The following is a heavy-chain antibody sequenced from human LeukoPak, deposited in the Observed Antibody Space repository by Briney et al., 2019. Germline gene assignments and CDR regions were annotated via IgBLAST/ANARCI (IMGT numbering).Heavy chain of an antibody. CDR3: AKRGRITMVRGADFDY. CDR2: IWYDGSNK. Sequence: PGGSLRLSCAASGFTFSSYGMHWVRQAPGKGLEWVAVIWYDGSNKYYADSVKGRFTISRDNSKNTLYLQMNSLRAEDTAVYYCAKRGRITMVRGADFDYWGQGTLVTVSS. CDR1: GFTFSSYG. V-gene: IGHV3-33*06. J-gene: IGHJ4*02. D-gene: IGHD3-10*01.